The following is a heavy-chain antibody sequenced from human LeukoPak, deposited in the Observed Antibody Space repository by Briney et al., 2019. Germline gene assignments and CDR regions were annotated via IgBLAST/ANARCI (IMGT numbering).Heavy chain of an antibody. J-gene: IGHJ4*02. D-gene: IGHD6-13*01. CDR2: INHSGST. CDR1: GGSLSGYY. V-gene: IGHV4-34*01. CDR3: ARGAGEQQL. Sequence: SETLSLTCAVYGGSLSGYYWSWIRQPPGKGLEWIGEINHSGSTNYNPSLKSRVTISVDTSKNQFSLKLSSVTAADTAVYYCARGAGEQQLWGRGTLVTVSS.